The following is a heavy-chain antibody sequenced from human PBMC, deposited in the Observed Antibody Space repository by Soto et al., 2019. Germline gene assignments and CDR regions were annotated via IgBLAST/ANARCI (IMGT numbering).Heavy chain of an antibody. CDR1: GFTFSAFG. J-gene: IGHJ6*02. Sequence: QVHLVESGGGVVQPGRSLRLSCEASGFTFSAFGMHWVRQAPGKGLEWVAIISYDGILKYYADSVKGRFTISRDTSKSALYLQMNSLRPEDTAVYYCAKDFKISGGHYGSLNYYYGMDVWGQGTTVTVS. CDR3: AKDFKISGGHYGSLNYYYGMDV. CDR2: ISYDGILK. D-gene: IGHD3-10*01. V-gene: IGHV3-30*18.